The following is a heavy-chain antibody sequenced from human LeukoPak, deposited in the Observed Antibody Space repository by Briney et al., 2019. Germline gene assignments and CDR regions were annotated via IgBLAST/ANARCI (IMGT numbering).Heavy chain of an antibody. Sequence: ASVKVSCKASGYTFTGYYMHWVRQAPGQGLEWMGWINPNSGGTNYAQKFQGRVTMTRDTSISTAYMELSRLRSDDTAVYYCARGYYNSSGYYYVGRGCYFDYWGQGTLVTVSS. CDR3: ARGYYNSSGYYYVGRGCYFDY. V-gene: IGHV1-2*02. D-gene: IGHD3-22*01. CDR2: INPNSGGT. J-gene: IGHJ4*02. CDR1: GYTFTGYY.